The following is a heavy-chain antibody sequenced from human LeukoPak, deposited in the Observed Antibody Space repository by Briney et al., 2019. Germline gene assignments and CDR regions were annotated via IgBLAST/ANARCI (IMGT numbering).Heavy chain of an antibody. V-gene: IGHV4-34*01. Sequence: SETLSLTCAVYGGSFSGYYWRWIRQPPGKGLEWIGEINHSGSTNYNPSLKSRVTISVDTSKNQFSLKLSSVTAADTAVYYCASSYRRSYYFDYWGQGTLVTVSS. CDR1: GGSFSGYY. CDR2: INHSGST. CDR3: ASSYRRSYYFDY. J-gene: IGHJ4*02.